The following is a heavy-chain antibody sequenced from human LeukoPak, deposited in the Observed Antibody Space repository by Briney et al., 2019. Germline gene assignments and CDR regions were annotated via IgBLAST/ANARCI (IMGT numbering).Heavy chain of an antibody. Sequence: GGSLRLSCTASGFTFGDYAMSWFRQAPGKGLEWVGFIRSKAYGGTTEYAASVKGRFTISRDDSKSIAYLQMNSLKTEDTAVYYCTSYYDFWSGYGGDSDYWGQGTLVTVSS. CDR1: GFTFGDYA. D-gene: IGHD3-3*01. CDR3: TSYYDFWSGYGGDSDY. CDR2: IRSKAYGGTT. V-gene: IGHV3-49*03. J-gene: IGHJ4*02.